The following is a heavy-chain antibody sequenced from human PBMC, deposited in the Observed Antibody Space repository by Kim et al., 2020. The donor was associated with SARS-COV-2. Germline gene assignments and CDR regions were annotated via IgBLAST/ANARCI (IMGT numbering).Heavy chain of an antibody. D-gene: IGHD3-22*01. V-gene: IGHV3-11*06. CDR3: ARGSRAFWYDSSGHESGE. CDR2: ISSSSSYT. CDR1: GFTFSDYY. J-gene: IGHJ4*02. Sequence: GGSLRLSCAASGFTFSDYYMSWIRQAPGKGLEWVSYISSSSSYTNYADSVKGRFTISRDNAKNSLYLQMNSLRAEDTAVYYCARGSRAFWYDSSGHESGEWGQGTLVTVSS.